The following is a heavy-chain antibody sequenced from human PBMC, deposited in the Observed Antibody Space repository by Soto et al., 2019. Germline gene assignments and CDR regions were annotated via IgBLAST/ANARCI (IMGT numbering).Heavy chain of an antibody. V-gene: IGHV1-46*01. CDR1: RDTFTSYY. J-gene: IGHJ5*02. Sequence: ASVKVSCKAPRDTFTSYYINWVRQAPGQGLEWMGVINPHGGSTAYAQKFKGRVTLTRDTSASTVYMEVSSLTSEDTAMYYCARSSGGNFGIIIEGTNWSAPWGPGTLVTV. D-gene: IGHD1-26*01. CDR2: INPHGGST. CDR3: ARSSGGNFGIIIEGTNWSAP.